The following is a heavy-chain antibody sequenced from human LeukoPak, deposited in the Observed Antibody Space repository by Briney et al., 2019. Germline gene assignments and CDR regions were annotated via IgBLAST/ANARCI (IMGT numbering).Heavy chain of an antibody. CDR1: GFTFSSYS. CDR2: ISSSSSTI. Sequence: QPGGSLRLSCAASGFTFSSYSMNWVRQAPGQGLEWISYISSSSSTIYYADSVKGRFTISRDNAKNSLYLQMNSLSDEDTAVYYCARDHYDSSGYRLDYWGQGTLVTVSS. CDR3: ARDHYDSSGYRLDY. D-gene: IGHD3-22*01. V-gene: IGHV3-48*02. J-gene: IGHJ4*02.